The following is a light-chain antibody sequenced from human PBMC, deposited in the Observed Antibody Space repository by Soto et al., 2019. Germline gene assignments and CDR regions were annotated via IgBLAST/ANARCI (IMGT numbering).Light chain of an antibody. CDR2: AIS. J-gene: IGKJ4*01. CDR1: QDISSY. V-gene: IGKV1-9*01. Sequence: IPLTQSPSSLSASVGDRVTITCRASQDISSYLAWYQQKPGKAPKLLIHAISRLQSGVPSRFSGSGSGTDFTLAINSLQPEDFETYYCQQLYNYALTDGGGAKVEIK. CDR3: QQLYNYALT.